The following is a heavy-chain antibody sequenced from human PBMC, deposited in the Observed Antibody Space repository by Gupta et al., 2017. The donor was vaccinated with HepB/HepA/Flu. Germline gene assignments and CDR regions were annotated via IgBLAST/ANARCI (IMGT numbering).Heavy chain of an antibody. D-gene: IGHD3-16*01. Sequence: EVHLVESGGGVIQPGGSLRLSCAGSGFTLEDSAMHWVRQAPGKGLEWVSLISEDDGSTYYADSVKGRFTISRDNSRNSLFLQMNTLRSEDTALYYCVKDLGARVEGDAFDLWGQGTMVTVSS. J-gene: IGHJ3*01. CDR2: ISEDDGST. V-gene: IGHV3-43*02. CDR1: GFTLEDSA. CDR3: VKDLGARVEGDAFDL.